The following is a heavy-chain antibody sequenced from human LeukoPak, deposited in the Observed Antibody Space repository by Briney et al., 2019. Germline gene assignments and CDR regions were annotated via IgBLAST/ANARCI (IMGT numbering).Heavy chain of an antibody. D-gene: IGHD3-16*01. Sequence: PSETLSLTCTVSGGSISSYYWSWIRQPPGKGLEWIGYIYYSGSTNYNPSLKSRVTISVDTSKNQFSLKLSSVTAADTAVYYCAREWGTGQLDYWGQGTLVTVSS. V-gene: IGHV4-59*01. J-gene: IGHJ4*02. CDR2: IYYSGST. CDR3: AREWGTGQLDY. CDR1: GGSISSYY.